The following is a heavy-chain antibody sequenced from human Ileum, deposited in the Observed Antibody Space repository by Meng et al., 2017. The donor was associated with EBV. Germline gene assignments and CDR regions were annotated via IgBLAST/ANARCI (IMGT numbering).Heavy chain of an antibody. D-gene: IGHD1-26*01. V-gene: IGHV4-59*01. CDR1: GVSTSGNY. Sequence: QGQLQGAGPVLVKPSGTLSLTCAVSGVSTSGNYWSWIRQSPVKGLEWIVFFYEGATNYNPSLKSRVTIAAGPANNQISLRLSSVTSADTAVYYCAKGGQWDPLDSWGRGILVTISS. CDR3: AKGGQWDPLDS. J-gene: IGHJ4*02. CDR2: FYEGAT.